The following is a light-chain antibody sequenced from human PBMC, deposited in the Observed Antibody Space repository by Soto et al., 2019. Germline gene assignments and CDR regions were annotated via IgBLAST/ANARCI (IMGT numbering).Light chain of an antibody. J-gene: IGKJ1*01. Sequence: DIVMTQSPESLAVSLGERATITCKSSRTLLYSPHNKNYLAWYQQKPGQPPKVLIYWASTRESGLPDRFSGSGSGTDFTLTSSSLQAEDVAVYYFQQYYTTPTFGQGTKVEL. CDR2: WAS. V-gene: IGKV4-1*01. CDR1: RTLLYSPHNKNY. CDR3: QQYYTTPT.